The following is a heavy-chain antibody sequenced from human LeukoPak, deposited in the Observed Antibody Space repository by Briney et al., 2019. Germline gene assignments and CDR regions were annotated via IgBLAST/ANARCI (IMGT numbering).Heavy chain of an antibody. J-gene: IGHJ5*02. V-gene: IGHV4-34*01. Sequence: SETLSLTCAVYGGSFSGYYWSWIRQPPGKGLEWIGEINHSGSTNYNPSLKSRVTISVDTSKNQFSLTLSSVTAADTAVYYCARRRIAARPYNWFDPWGQGTLVTVSS. D-gene: IGHD6-6*01. CDR2: INHSGST. CDR3: ARRRIAARPYNWFDP. CDR1: GGSFSGYY.